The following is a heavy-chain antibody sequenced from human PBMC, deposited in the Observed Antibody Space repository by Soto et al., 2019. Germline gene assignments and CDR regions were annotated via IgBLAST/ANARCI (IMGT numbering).Heavy chain of an antibody. D-gene: IGHD4-17*01. CDR1: GYTFTSYA. J-gene: IGHJ4*02. CDR2: INTNTGNP. V-gene: IGHV7-4-1*01. CDR3: ARLTTDYGDYFIGN. Sequence: QVQLVHSGSELKKPGASVKVSCKASGYTFTSYAMNWVRQAPGQGLEWMGWINTNTGNPTYAQGFTGRFVFSLDTSVSTAYLQICSLKAEDTAVYYCARLTTDYGDYFIGNWGQGTLVTVSS.